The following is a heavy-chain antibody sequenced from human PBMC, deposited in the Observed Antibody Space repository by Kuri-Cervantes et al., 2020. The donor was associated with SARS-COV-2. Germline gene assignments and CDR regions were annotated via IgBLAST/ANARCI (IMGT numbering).Heavy chain of an antibody. D-gene: IGHD5-24*01. V-gene: IGHV3-7*04. CDR3: AREEWLHIHDAFDI. Sequence: GESLKISCAASGFTFSSYAMHWVRQAPGKGLEWVANIKQDGSEKYYVDSVKGRFTISRDNAKNSLYLQMNSLRAEDTAVYYCAREEWLHIHDAFDIWGQGTMVTVSS. CDR2: IKQDGSEK. J-gene: IGHJ3*02. CDR1: GFTFSSYA.